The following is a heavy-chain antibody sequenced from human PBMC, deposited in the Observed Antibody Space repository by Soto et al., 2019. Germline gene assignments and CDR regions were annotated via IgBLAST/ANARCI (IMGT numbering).Heavy chain of an antibody. J-gene: IGHJ4*02. Sequence: EVQLQESGGGLVQPGGSLRLSCAASGFSFRNYAMSWVRQAPGKGLEWISTLTGSSSNIYYADSVKGRFAISRDNSRNTLYLQMNSLTAEDTAVYYCANGRATYGLLTHDYWGQGTLVTVSS. CDR2: LTGSSSNI. CDR3: ANGRATYGLLTHDY. CDR1: GFSFRNYA. V-gene: IGHV3-23*01. D-gene: IGHD3-10*01.